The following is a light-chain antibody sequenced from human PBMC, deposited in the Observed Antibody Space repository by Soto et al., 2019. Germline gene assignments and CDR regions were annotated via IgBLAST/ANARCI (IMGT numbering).Light chain of an antibody. CDR3: SSYAASNNFYFV. CDR1: SSDVGGYNY. Sequence: QSVLTQPPSAYGSHGQSVTISCTGTSSDVGGYNYVSWYQQYPGRAPKLMIYEVTKRPSGVPDRFSGSKSGNTASLTVSGLQAEDEADYYCSSYAASNNFYFVFGGGTK. CDR2: EVT. J-gene: IGLJ3*02. V-gene: IGLV2-8*01.